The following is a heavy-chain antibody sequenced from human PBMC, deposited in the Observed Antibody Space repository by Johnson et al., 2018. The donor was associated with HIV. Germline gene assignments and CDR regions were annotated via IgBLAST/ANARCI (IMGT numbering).Heavy chain of an antibody. D-gene: IGHD4-23*01. Sequence: EVQLVESGGGLVQPGGSLRLSCAASGFTFSSYAMSWVRQAPGKGLEWVSAISGSGGSTYYADSVKGRFTISRDNSKNSLSLQLNSLRAEDTATYYCVKGGPNYGGNSGAFDIWGQGTMVTVSS. V-gene: IGHV3-23*04. CDR3: VKGGPNYGGNSGAFDI. CDR2: ISGSGGST. J-gene: IGHJ3*02. CDR1: GFTFSSYA.